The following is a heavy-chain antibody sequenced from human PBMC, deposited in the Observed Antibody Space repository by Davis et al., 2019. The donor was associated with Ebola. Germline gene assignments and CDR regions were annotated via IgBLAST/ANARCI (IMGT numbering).Heavy chain of an antibody. Sequence: GESLKISCAASGFTFSSYAMSWIRQAPGKGLEWVSSISSSSSYIYYADSVKGRFTISRDNSKNTLYLQMNSLRAEDTAVYYCARDPRGIAVAGTGYWGQGTLVTVSS. V-gene: IGHV3-21*01. CDR3: ARDPRGIAVAGTGY. D-gene: IGHD6-19*01. CDR1: GFTFSSYA. CDR2: ISSSSSYI. J-gene: IGHJ4*02.